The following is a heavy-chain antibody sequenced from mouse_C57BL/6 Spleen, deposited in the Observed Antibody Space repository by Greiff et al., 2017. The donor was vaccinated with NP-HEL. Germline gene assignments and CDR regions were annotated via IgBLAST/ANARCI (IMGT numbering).Heavy chain of an antibody. V-gene: IGHV1-81*01. J-gene: IGHJ2*01. CDR1: GYTFTSYG. D-gene: IGHD2-10*02. CDR2: IYPRSGNT. Sequence: QVQLKESRAELARPGASVKLSCKASGYTFTSYGISWVKQRTGQGLEWIGEIYPRSGNTYYNEKFKGKATLTADKSSSTAYMELRSLTSEDSAVYFCASYGNYVGYWGQGTTLTVSS. CDR3: ASYGNYVGY.